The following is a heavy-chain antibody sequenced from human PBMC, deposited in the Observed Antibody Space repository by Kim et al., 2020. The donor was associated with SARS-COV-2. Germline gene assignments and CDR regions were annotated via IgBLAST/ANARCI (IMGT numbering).Heavy chain of an antibody. CDR3: ARDFGVSGGWFDP. Sequence: SVKVSCKASGGTFSSYAISWVRQAPGQGLEWMGRIIPILGIANYAQKFQGRVTITADKSTSTAYMELSSLRSEDTAVYYCARDFGVSGGWFDPWGQGTLVTVSS. CDR1: GGTFSSYA. V-gene: IGHV1-69*04. CDR2: IIPILGIA. D-gene: IGHD3-16*01. J-gene: IGHJ5*02.